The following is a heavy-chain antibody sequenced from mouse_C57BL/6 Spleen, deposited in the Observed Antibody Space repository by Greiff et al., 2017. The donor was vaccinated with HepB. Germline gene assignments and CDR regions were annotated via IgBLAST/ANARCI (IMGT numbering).Heavy chain of an antibody. Sequence: QVQLQQSGAELVKPGASVKLSCKASGYTFTSYWMHWVKQRPGQGLEWIGMIHPNSGSTNYNEKFKSKATLTVDKSSSTAYMQLSSLTSEDSAVYYCAGDGYFSYYAMDDWGQGTSVTVSS. CDR1: GYTFTSYW. D-gene: IGHD2-3*01. V-gene: IGHV1-64*01. CDR3: AGDGYFSYYAMDD. CDR2: IHPNSGST. J-gene: IGHJ4*01.